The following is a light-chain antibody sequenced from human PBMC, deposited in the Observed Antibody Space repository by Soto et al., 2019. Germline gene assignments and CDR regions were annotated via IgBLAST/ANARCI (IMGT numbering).Light chain of an antibody. CDR3: QQYSTLPHT. J-gene: IGKJ2*01. CDR1: QSVTNRY. Sequence: ENVLTQSPGTLSLSPGEGATLSCRATQSVTNRYFAWYQQKPGQAPRLLIYGISSRATDIPDRFSGSGSETDYTVTINRLEPEDFGVYYCQQYSTLPHTFGQGTKLEVK. V-gene: IGKV3-20*01. CDR2: GIS.